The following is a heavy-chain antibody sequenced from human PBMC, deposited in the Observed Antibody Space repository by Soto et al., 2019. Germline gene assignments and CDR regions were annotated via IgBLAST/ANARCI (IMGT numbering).Heavy chain of an antibody. J-gene: IGHJ3*02. CDR3: ARNRATYYVFCSGYYSVPTGANDAFDI. D-gene: IGHD3-3*01. CDR1: GYTFTTYD. CDR2: LNPSGGST. Sequence: ASVKVSCKASGYTFTTYDMRWVRQAPGQGLEWMGILNPSGGSTSYAQKFQGRVTMTRDTSTSTVYMELRSLRSDDTAVYYCARNRATYYVFCSGYYSVPTGANDAFDIWGQGTMVTVSS. V-gene: IGHV1-46*01.